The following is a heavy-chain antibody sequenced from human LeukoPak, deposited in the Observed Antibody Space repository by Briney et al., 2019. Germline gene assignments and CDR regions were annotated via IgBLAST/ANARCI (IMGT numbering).Heavy chain of an antibody. V-gene: IGHV3-7*02. J-gene: IGHJ2*01. Sequence: GGSLRLSCVASGFTFTNHWMSWVRQAPGKGLEWVANIREDGGHKNYVDSVKGRFTISRDNAKNSLFLQMNSLRAEDTAVYYCARKGWYSDLWGRGTLVSVSS. CDR3: ARKGWYSDL. CDR2: IREDGGHK. CDR1: GFTFTNHW.